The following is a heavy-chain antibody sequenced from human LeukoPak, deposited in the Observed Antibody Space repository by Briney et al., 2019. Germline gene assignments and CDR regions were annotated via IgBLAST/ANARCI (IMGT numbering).Heavy chain of an antibody. CDR2: ISYDGSNK. CDR3: AKDRKTTRLSWYFDL. Sequence: PGGSLRLSCAASGFTFSSYGMHWVRQAPGKGLEWVAVISYDGSNKYYADSVKGRFTISRDNSKNTLYLQMNSLRAEDTAVYYCAKDRKTTRLSWYFDLWGRGTLVTVSS. J-gene: IGHJ2*01. D-gene: IGHD1-7*01. CDR1: GFTFSSYG. V-gene: IGHV3-30*18.